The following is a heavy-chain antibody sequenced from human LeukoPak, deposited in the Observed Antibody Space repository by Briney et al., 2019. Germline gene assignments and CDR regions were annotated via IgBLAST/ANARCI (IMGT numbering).Heavy chain of an antibody. Sequence: PSETLSLTCTVSGDSISSSRYYWGWIRQPPGKGLEWIGTIYHSGNTYYNPSLKSRVTISVDTSQNQFSLKLSSVTVADTAVYYCARVRGRYCSSTSCYKGYFDYWGQGTLVTVSS. CDR1: GDSISSSRYY. CDR2: IYHSGNT. V-gene: IGHV4-39*07. J-gene: IGHJ4*02. D-gene: IGHD2-2*02. CDR3: ARVRGRYCSSTSCYKGYFDY.